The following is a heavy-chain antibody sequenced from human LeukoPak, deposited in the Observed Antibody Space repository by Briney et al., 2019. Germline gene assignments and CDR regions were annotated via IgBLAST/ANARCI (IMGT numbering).Heavy chain of an antibody. Sequence: GGSLRLSCVASGLTVSRDYMSWVRQAPGKGLEWVSSIFPSGGEIHYADSVRGRFTISRDNSKSTLSLQMNSLRAEDTAIYYCATYRQVLLPFESWGQGTLVTVSS. CDR3: ATYRQVLLPFES. V-gene: IGHV3-53*01. D-gene: IGHD2-8*02. CDR2: IFPSGGEI. CDR1: GLTVSRDY. J-gene: IGHJ4*02.